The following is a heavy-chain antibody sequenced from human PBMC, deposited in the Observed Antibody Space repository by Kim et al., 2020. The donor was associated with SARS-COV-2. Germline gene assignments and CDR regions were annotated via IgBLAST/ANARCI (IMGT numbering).Heavy chain of an antibody. D-gene: IGHD3-10*01. V-gene: IGHV3-23*01. J-gene: IGHJ5*02. CDR3: AKSRGDYYGSRGWFDP. CDR1: GFTFSSYA. Sequence: GGSLRLSCAASGFTFSSYAMSWVRQAPGKGLEWVSAISGSGGSTYYADSVKGRVTISRDNSKNTLYLQMNSLRAEDTAVYYCAKSRGDYYGSRGWFDPWGQGTLVTVSS. CDR2: ISGSGGST.